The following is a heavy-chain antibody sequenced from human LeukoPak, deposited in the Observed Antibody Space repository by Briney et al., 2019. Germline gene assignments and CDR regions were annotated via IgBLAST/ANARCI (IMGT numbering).Heavy chain of an antibody. Sequence: ASVKVSCKASGYTFTIYYLHWVRQAPGQGLEYMGIITPSGGSTKYAQKFQGRVTLTRDTSTSTVCMDLSSLRSEDTAVYYCARETPRGYYFDYWGQGTLVTVSS. J-gene: IGHJ4*02. CDR1: GYTFTIYY. CDR2: ITPSGGST. V-gene: IGHV1-46*01. D-gene: IGHD3-10*01. CDR3: ARETPRGYYFDY.